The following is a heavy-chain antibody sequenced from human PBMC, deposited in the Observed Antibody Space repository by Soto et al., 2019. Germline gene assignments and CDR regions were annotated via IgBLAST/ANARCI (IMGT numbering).Heavy chain of an antibody. J-gene: IGHJ1*01. CDR2: VYSTGST. V-gene: IGHV4-30-4*08. Sequence: SETLSLTCTVTGASIRGSYYFWSWIRQPPGEGLEWLGYVYSTGSTYYNPSLKSRATMSIDTAGNQFSLKVSSVTVADTAVYYCARDLDGLHDDTSGPFPRPGWGQGTLVTVSS. CDR1: GASIRGSYYF. CDR3: ARDLDGLHDDTSGPFPRPG. D-gene: IGHD3-22*01.